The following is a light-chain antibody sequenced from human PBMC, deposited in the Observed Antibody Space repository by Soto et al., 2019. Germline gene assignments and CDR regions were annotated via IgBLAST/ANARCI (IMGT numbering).Light chain of an antibody. J-gene: IGKJ2*01. CDR2: GAS. Sequence: EIVLTQSPGTLSSSPGERATLSCRASQSVSSSYLAWYQQKPGQAPRLLIYGASSRATGIPARFSGSGSGTDVTLTISRLEPEDFAVYYCQQYGSSPGYTFGQGTKLEIK. CDR3: QQYGSSPGYT. CDR1: QSVSSSY. V-gene: IGKV3-20*01.